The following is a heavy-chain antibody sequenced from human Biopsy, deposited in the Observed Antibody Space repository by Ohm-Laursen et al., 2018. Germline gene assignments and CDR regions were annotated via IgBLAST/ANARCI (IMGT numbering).Heavy chain of an antibody. V-gene: IGHV4-39*01. D-gene: IGHD3-10*01. CDR1: GGSISSSSTYY. CDR3: ARHPTGFWFDP. CDR2: IYNTETT. Sequence: SDTLSLTCTVSGGSISSSSTYYWAWLRQPPGKGLEWIGSIYNTETTFYNPSLNSRVTISIDTSSNQFSLKVSAVTAADTALYFCARHPTGFWFDPWGHGTLVTVSS. J-gene: IGHJ5*02.